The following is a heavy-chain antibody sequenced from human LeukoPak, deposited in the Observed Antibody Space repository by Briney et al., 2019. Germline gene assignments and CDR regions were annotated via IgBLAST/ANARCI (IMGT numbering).Heavy chain of an antibody. CDR2: IYYSGST. V-gene: IGHV4-59*01. J-gene: IGHJ6*04. Sequence: SETLSLTCTVSGGSISSYYWSWIRQPPGKGLEWIGYIYYSGSTNYNPSLKSRVTISVDTSKNQFSLKLSSVTAADTAVYYCARGRGHWGFPVRGVTPYTADVWGKGTTVTVSS. D-gene: IGHD3-10*01. CDR3: ARGRGHWGFPVRGVTPYTADV. CDR1: GGSISSYY.